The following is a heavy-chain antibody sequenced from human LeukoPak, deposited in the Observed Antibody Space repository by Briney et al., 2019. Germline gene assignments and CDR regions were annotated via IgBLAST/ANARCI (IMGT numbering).Heavy chain of an antibody. Sequence: QAGGSLRLSCAASGFTFSSYGMHWVRQAPGKGLEWMAVIWYDGSNKYYADSVKGRFTIPRHNSKNTLYLQMNSLRAEDTAVYYCAKENYDWGRGTLVTVSS. J-gene: IGHJ4*02. D-gene: IGHD1-7*01. V-gene: IGHV3-33*06. CDR2: IWYDGSNK. CDR1: GFTFSSYG. CDR3: AKENYD.